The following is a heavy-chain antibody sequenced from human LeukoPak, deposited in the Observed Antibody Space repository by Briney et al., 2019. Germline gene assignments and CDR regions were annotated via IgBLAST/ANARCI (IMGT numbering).Heavy chain of an antibody. V-gene: IGHV4-59*01. CDR1: GGSISSYY. CDR3: ARGHEASAY. Sequence: SETLSLTCAVSGGSISSYYWSWIRQPPGKGLEWIGYTYYSGSTNYNPSLKSRVTISVDTSKSQFSLRLSSVSAADTAVYYCARGHEASAYWGQGTLVTVPS. J-gene: IGHJ4*02. CDR2: TYYSGST.